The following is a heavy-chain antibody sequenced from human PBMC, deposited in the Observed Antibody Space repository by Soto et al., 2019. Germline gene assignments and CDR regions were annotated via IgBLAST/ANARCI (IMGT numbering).Heavy chain of an antibody. CDR1: GGSISSSSYY. V-gene: IGHV4-39*01. J-gene: IGHJ6*02. Sequence: QLQLQESGPGLVKPSETLSLTCTVSGGSISSSSYYWGWIRQPPGKGLEWIGSIYYSGSTYYNPSLKSRVTISVDTSKNQFSLKRSSVTAADTAVYYCARLDPPPYGSGSYYMYYYGMDVWGQGTTVTVSS. CDR2: IYYSGST. D-gene: IGHD3-10*01. CDR3: ARLDPPPYGSGSYYMYYYGMDV.